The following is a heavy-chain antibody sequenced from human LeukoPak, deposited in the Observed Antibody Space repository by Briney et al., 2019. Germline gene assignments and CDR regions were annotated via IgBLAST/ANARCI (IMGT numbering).Heavy chain of an antibody. D-gene: IGHD6-13*01. CDR2: ISGSGGST. CDR3: ARVIRAAPGKGYFDY. J-gene: IGHJ4*02. V-gene: IGHV3-23*01. CDR1: GFIFSTYA. Sequence: GGSLRLSCAPSGFIFSTYALSWVRQAPGKGLEWASSISGSGGSTYHADSVKGRFTISRDSSKNPLYLQMNSLRAEDTAIYYCARVIRAAPGKGYFDYWGQGTLVTVSS.